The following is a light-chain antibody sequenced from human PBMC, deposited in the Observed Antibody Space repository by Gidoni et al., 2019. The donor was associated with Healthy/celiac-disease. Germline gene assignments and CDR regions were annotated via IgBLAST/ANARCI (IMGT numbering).Light chain of an antibody. V-gene: IGKV4-1*01. J-gene: IGKJ4*01. CDR2: RAS. CDR1: QRVLYSSNNKHY. CDR3: QQYYRTPLT. Sequence: IVMTQASDTLAVSLGERATTNCKSSQRVLYSSNNKHYLSWYQQKPGQPPKLLIYRASTRESGVPDRFSGSGSGTDFTLTISSLQAEDVAVYYCQQYYRTPLTFGGGTKVEIK.